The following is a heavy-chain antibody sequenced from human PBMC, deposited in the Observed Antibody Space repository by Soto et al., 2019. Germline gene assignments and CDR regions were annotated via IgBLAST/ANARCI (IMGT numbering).Heavy chain of an antibody. CDR2: INAGNGNT. D-gene: IGHD5-12*01. J-gene: IGHJ4*02. V-gene: IGHV1-3*01. Sequence: QVQFVQSGAEVKKPGASVKVSCKASGYTFTSYAMHWVRQAPGQRLEWMGWINAGNGNTKYSQKFQGRVTITRDTSASTAYMELSSLRSEDTAVYYCSASSGYGFFVDYWGQGTLVTVSS. CDR3: SASSGYGFFVDY. CDR1: GYTFTSYA.